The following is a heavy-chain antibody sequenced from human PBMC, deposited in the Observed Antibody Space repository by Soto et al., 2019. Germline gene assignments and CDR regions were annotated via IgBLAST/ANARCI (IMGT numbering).Heavy chain of an antibody. V-gene: IGHV1-69*13. CDR2: NIPIFGTA. J-gene: IGHJ2*01. D-gene: IGHD6-6*01. Sequence: APVKVSCKASGRTFSSYAISWVRQAPGQGLEWMGGNIPIFGTANYAQKFQGRVTITADESTSTADMELGSLRSEDTAVYYCARLSSIAARRIRAYWYFDLWGRGTLVTVSS. CDR1: GRTFSSYA. CDR3: ARLSSIAARRIRAYWYFDL.